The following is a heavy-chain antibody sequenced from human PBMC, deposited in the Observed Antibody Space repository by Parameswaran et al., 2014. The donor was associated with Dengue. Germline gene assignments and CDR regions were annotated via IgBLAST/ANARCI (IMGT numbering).Heavy chain of an antibody. V-gene: IGHV1-2*02. J-gene: IGHJ3*02. Sequence: WVRQAPGQGLEWMGWINPNSGGTNYAQKFQGRVTMTRDTSISTAYMELSRLRSDDTAVYYCAREYCGGDCYSDAFDIWGQGTMVTVSS. CDR3: AREYCGGDCYSDAFDI. D-gene: IGHD2-21*01. CDR2: INPNSGGT.